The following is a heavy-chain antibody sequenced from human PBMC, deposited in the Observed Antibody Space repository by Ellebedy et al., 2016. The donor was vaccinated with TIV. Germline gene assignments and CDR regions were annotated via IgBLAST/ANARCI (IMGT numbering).Heavy chain of an antibody. D-gene: IGHD4-23*01. V-gene: IGHV1-18*01. J-gene: IGHJ4*02. CDR1: GYTFTSYG. Sequence: ASVKVSXKASGYTFTSYGISWVRQAPGQGLEWMGWISAYNGNTNYAQKLQGRVTMTTDTSTSTAYMELRSLRSDDTAVYYCARDHYGGNSGGFNYWGQGTLVTVSS. CDR2: ISAYNGNT. CDR3: ARDHYGGNSGGFNY.